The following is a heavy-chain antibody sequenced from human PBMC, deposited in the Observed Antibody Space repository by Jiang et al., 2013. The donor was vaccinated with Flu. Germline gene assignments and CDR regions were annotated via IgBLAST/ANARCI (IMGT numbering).Heavy chain of an antibody. CDR1: GYSFTSYA. Sequence: QSGSELKKPGASVKVSCKASGYSFTSYALNWVRQAPGQGLEWMGWINTNTGNPTYAPGFTGRFVFSLDTSVSTAYLQISSLKAEDTAVYYCARDLEQQLRNWFDPGAREPWSPSP. J-gene: IGHJ5*02. CDR3: ARDLEQQLRNWFDP. D-gene: IGHD6-13*01. V-gene: IGHV7-4-1*02. CDR2: INTNTGNP.